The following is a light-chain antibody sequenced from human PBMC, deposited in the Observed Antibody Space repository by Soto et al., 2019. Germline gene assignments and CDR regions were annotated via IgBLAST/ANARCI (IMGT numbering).Light chain of an antibody. CDR1: QSVSSNY. J-gene: IGKJ2*01. V-gene: IGKV3-20*01. CDR2: GAS. CDR3: QQYANSPFT. Sequence: EIVLTQSPGTLPLSPGERATLSCRASQSVSSNYLVGYQQKPGQAPRPLIYGASSRATGIPDRFSGSGSGTDFILTISRLEPEDFAVYYCQQYANSPFTFGQGTKLEIK.